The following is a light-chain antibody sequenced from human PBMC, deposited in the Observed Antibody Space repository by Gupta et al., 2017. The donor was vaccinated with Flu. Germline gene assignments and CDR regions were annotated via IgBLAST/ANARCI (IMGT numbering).Light chain of an antibody. CDR1: QSVLYSSNNKNC. J-gene: IGKJ1*01. V-gene: IGKV4-1*01. CDR2: WAS. Sequence: DIVMTQSPDSLAVSLGERAPINCKSSQSVLYSSNNKNCVAWYQQKPGQPPKLLISWASTRESGVPDRFSGSGSGTDFTLTISSLQAEDVAVYYCQHYYSIPWTFGQGTKLEIK. CDR3: QHYYSIPWT.